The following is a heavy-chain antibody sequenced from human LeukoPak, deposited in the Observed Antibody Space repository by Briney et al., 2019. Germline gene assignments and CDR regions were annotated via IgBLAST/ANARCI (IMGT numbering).Heavy chain of an antibody. CDR1: GFTVSTNC. D-gene: IGHD5-18*01. CDR3: ARVDTVMAYYFDL. Sequence: GGSLRLSCAASGFTVSTNCMTWVRQAPGKGLEWVSTICSGGTTYYADSVMGRFTISRHNSRNTLYLQMNSLRAEDTAVYYCARVDTVMAYYFDLWGQGTLVTVSS. V-gene: IGHV3-53*04. J-gene: IGHJ4*02. CDR2: ICSGGTT.